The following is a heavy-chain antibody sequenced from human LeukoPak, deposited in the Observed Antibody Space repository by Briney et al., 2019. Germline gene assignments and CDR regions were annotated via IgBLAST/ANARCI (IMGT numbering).Heavy chain of an antibody. Sequence: PGGSLRLSCAASGFTFSSYAMHWVRQAPGKGLEWVAVISYDGSNKYYADSVKGRFTISRDNSKNTLYLQMNSLRAEDTAVYYCAREYRTTGTERFLEWLGDAFDIWGQGTMVTVSS. CDR3: AREYRTTGTERFLEWLGDAFDI. V-gene: IGHV3-30-3*01. CDR2: ISYDGSNK. CDR1: GFTFSSYA. J-gene: IGHJ3*02. D-gene: IGHD3-3*01.